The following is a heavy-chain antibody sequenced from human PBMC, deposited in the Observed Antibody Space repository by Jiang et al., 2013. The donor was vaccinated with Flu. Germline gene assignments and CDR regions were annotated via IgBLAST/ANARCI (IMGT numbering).Heavy chain of an antibody. CDR1: GFTFSSYA. CDR3: AKDSTPRQPYYDFWSGYYTQISPEYDYFDY. J-gene: IGHJ4*02. CDR2: ISGSGGST. Sequence: VQLLESGGGLVQPGGSLRLSCAASGFTFSSYAMSWVRQAPGKGLEWVSAISGSGGSTYYADSVKGRFTISRDNSKNTLYLQMNSLRAEDTAVYYCAKDSTPRQPYYDFWSGYYTQISPEYDYFDYWGQGTLVTVSS. D-gene: IGHD3-3*01. V-gene: IGHV3-23*01.